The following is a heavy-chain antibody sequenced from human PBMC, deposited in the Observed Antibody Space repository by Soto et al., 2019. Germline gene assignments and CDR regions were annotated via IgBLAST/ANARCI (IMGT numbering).Heavy chain of an antibody. D-gene: IGHD3-22*01. V-gene: IGHV5-51*01. Sequence: GEALKISCKGSGYSFTSYWIGWVRQMPGKVLEWMGIIYPGDSDTRYSPSFQGQVTISAGKSISTAYLQWSSLKASDTAMYYCARQQYYDSSGYPTAEVGWFDPWGQGXLVTVSS. CDR3: ARQQYYDSSGYPTAEVGWFDP. CDR2: IYPGDSDT. J-gene: IGHJ5*02. CDR1: GYSFTSYW.